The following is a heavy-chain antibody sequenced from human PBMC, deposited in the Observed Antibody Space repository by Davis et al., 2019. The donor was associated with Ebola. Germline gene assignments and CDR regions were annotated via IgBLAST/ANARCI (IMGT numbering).Heavy chain of an antibody. V-gene: IGHV4-31*03. CDR2: IYYTGST. D-gene: IGHD3-16*01. CDR1: GGSIASRGYY. CDR3: ARSYGNEFDY. J-gene: IGHJ4*02. Sequence: PSETLSLTCTVSGGSIASRGYYWTWMRQHPGKGLEWIGYIYYTGSTHYNPSLKSRVNISIDTSKNQFSLKVNSVTAADTAVYYCARSYGNEFDYWGQGTLVAVSS.